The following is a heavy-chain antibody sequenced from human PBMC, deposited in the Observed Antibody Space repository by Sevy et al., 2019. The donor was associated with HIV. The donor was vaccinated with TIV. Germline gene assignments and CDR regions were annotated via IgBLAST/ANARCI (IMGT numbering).Heavy chain of an antibody. J-gene: IGHJ4*02. D-gene: IGHD5-12*01. CDR1: GGSITTYY. V-gene: IGHV4-59*01. CDR3: AREATGAFDY. CDR2: RHYSGRT. Sequence: SETLSLTCTVSGGSITTYYWSWIRQPPGKGLEWIGYRHYSGRTNYNPSLKSRLTISVDTSKNQFSLKLTSVTAADTAVYYCAREATGAFDYWGQGTLATVSS.